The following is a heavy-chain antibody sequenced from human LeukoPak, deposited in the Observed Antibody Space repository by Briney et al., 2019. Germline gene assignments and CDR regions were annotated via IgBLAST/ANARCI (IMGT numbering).Heavy chain of an antibody. CDR2: ISAYNGDT. Sequence: GASVKVSCKASGYTFTSYGINWVRQAPGQGLEWMGWISAYNGDTNYAQKLQGRVTMTTDTSTSTAYMELRSLRSEDTAVYYCARDKGYSGYDSLGGYYYGMDVWGKGTTVTVSS. CDR1: GYTFTSYG. J-gene: IGHJ6*04. CDR3: ARDKGYSGYDSLGGYYYGMDV. V-gene: IGHV1-18*04. D-gene: IGHD5-12*01.